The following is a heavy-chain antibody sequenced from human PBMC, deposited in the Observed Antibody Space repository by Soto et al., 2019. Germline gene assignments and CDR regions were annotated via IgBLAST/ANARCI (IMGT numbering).Heavy chain of an antibody. Sequence: PSETLSLTCIVSGGSVSSGSYYWSWIRQPPGKGLEWIGYIYYSGSTNYNPSLKSRVTISVDTSKNQFSLNLSSVTAADTAVYYCARDFCGGDCSDDYYHYAMDVWGQGTTVTVSS. CDR2: IYYSGST. CDR1: GGSVSSGSYY. D-gene: IGHD2-21*02. V-gene: IGHV4-61*01. J-gene: IGHJ6*02. CDR3: ARDFCGGDCSDDYYHYAMDV.